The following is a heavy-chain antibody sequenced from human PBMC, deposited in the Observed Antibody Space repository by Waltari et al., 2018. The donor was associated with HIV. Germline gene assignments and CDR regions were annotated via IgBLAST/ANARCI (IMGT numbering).Heavy chain of an antibody. CDR1: GGSIGTYV. CDR3: ARVLGTVDV. Sequence: QVQLVQSGAEVKQPGSSMKVSCQVSGGSIGTYVINWLRQAPGQGPEWMGRIIPMTNIRNYAQTYHDRVTITAYDATDTACMELRSLRPDDTDVYYCARVLGTVDVWGQGTTVTVSS. J-gene: IGHJ6*02. D-gene: IGHD2-21*02. CDR2: IIPMTNIR. V-gene: IGHV1-69*04.